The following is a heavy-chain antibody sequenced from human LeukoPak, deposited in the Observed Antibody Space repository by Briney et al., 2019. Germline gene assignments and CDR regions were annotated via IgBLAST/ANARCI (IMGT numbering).Heavy chain of an antibody. Sequence: HSETLSLTCTVSGGSISSYYWSWIRQPPGKGLEWIGYIYYIGRTNYNPSLKSRVTISVDTSKNQFSLMLTSVTAADTAVYYSARHVDTAVVLYFDYWGHGALVTVSS. CDR2: IYYIGRT. D-gene: IGHD5-18*01. V-gene: IGHV4-59*01. CDR3: ARHVDTAVVLYFDY. J-gene: IGHJ4*01. CDR1: GGSISSYY.